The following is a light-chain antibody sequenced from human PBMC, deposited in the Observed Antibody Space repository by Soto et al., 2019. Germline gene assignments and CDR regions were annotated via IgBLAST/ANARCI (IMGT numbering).Light chain of an antibody. Sequence: QSVLTQPPSASGTPGQRVTISCSGSNSNIGSNNVYWFQYLPETAPKLLIYYNNQRPSGVPDLFSGSKSGSSASLAISGLRSEDEGDYYCAAWDGRLGGDVFATGTKLTVL. V-gene: IGLV1-47*01. CDR3: AAWDGRLGGDV. CDR1: NSNIGSNN. J-gene: IGLJ1*01. CDR2: YNN.